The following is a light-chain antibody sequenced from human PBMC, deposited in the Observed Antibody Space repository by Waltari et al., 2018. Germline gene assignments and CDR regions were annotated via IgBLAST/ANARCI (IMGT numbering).Light chain of an antibody. CDR3: LLSYAGARV. Sequence: QAVVTQEPSLTVSPGGTVTLTCGSSTGPGTNDPFPYWFQQKPGQAPRALIYDGTNRQSWTPARFSGSLVGGKAALTLSGAQPEDETVYYCLLSYAGARVFGGGTKLTVL. CDR1: TGPGTNDPF. CDR2: DGT. V-gene: IGLV7-46*01. J-gene: IGLJ3*02.